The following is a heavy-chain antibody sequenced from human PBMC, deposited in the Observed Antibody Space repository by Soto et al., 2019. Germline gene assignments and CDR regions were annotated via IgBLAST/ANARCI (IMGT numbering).Heavy chain of an antibody. D-gene: IGHD2-2*01. CDR2: INSDGSST. CDR3: ARDIEDIVVVPAAP. CDR1: GFTFISYW. J-gene: IGHJ5*02. V-gene: IGHV3-74*01. Sequence: WGSLRLSCAASGFTFISYWIHWVRQSPWKGLVWVSRINSDGSSTSYADSVKGRFTISRDNAKNTLYLQMNSLRAEDTAVYYCARDIEDIVVVPAAPWGQGTLVTVSS.